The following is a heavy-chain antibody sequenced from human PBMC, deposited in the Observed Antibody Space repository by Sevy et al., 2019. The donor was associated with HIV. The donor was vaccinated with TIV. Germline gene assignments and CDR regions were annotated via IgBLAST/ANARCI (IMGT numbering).Heavy chain of an antibody. V-gene: IGHV3-30-3*01. Sequence: GGSLRLSCEASGFTFTRYAFHWVRQAPGKGLEWVAVVSKEGTNKYYADSVKGRFTISRDNSRNTLFLQMQSLRADDTAVYFCARDPHSVPHWGFFDSWGQGTLVTVSS. J-gene: IGHJ4*02. CDR2: VSKEGTNK. D-gene: IGHD3-16*01. CDR1: GFTFTRYA. CDR3: ARDPHSVPHWGFFDS.